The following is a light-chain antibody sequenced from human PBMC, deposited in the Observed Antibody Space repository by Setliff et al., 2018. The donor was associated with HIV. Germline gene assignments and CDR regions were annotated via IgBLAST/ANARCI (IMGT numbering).Light chain of an antibody. Sequence: LTQPASVSGSLGQSITISCTGTSNNIAIYNYVSWYQQHPGKAPKLMIYEVSNRPSGISNRFSGSKSGNTASLTISGLQAEDEADYYCASYAGDGVHDIYVFGTGTKVTVL. V-gene: IGLV2-14*01. CDR1: SNNIAIYNY. CDR2: EVS. J-gene: IGLJ1*01. CDR3: ASYAGDGVHDIYV.